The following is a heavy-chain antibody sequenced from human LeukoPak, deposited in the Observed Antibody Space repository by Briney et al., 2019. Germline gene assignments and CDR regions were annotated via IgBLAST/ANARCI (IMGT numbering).Heavy chain of an antibody. CDR1: RYSFINYA. CDR2: ISADTDNT. Sequence: VSVKVSSKASRYSFINYAMHWVRQAPGQRLEWMGWISADTDNTRYSQKFQGRVTITRDTSANTAYMELSSLTSEDTAVYYCARGSLSSRDFDYWGQGTLVIVSS. CDR3: ARGSLSSRDFDY. J-gene: IGHJ4*02. V-gene: IGHV1-3*01. D-gene: IGHD6-13*01.